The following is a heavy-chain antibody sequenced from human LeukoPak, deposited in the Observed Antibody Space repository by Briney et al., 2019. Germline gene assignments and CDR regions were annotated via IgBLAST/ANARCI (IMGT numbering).Heavy chain of an antibody. V-gene: IGHV3-48*01. CDR2: ISSSSSTI. Sequence: GGSLRLSCAASGFTFSSYSMNWVRQAPGKGLEWVSYISSSSSTIYYADSVKGRFTISRDNSKNTLYLQMNSLRTEDTAVYYCAKVGSGNDYYWGQGTLVTVSS. D-gene: IGHD5-12*01. CDR1: GFTFSSYS. J-gene: IGHJ4*02. CDR3: AKVGSGNDYY.